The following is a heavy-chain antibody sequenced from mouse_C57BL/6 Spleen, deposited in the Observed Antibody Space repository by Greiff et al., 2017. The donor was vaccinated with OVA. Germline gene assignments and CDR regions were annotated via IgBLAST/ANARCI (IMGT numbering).Heavy chain of an antibody. CDR2: IHPNSGST. CDR3: ARGLTTVVATPFDY. Sequence: QVQLKQPGAELVKPGASVKLSCKASGYTFTSYWMHWVKQRPGQGLEWIGMIHPNSGSTNYNEKFKSKATLTVDKSSSTAYMQLSSLTSEDSAVYYCARGLTTVVATPFDYWGQGTTLTVSS. CDR1: GYTFTSYW. J-gene: IGHJ2*01. V-gene: IGHV1-64*01. D-gene: IGHD1-1*01.